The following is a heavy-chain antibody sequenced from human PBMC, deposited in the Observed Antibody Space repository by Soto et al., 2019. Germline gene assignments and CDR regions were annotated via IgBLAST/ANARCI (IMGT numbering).Heavy chain of an antibody. CDR2: IIPIFGTA. J-gene: IGHJ6*02. V-gene: IGHV1-69*13. D-gene: IGHD6-13*01. Sequence: ASVKVSCKASGGTFSSYAISWVRQAPGQGLEWMGGIIPIFGTANYAQKFQGRVTITADESTSTAYMELSSLRSEDTAVYYCARGSRIAAAGPYYYGMDVWGQGTTVTVSS. CDR3: ARGSRIAAAGPYYYGMDV. CDR1: GGTFSSYA.